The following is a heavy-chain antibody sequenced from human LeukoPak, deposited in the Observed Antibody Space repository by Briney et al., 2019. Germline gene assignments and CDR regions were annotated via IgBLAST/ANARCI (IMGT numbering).Heavy chain of an antibody. J-gene: IGHJ4*02. D-gene: IGHD3-10*01. CDR1: GFTFSSYA. Sequence: GGSLRLSCAASGFTFSSYAMSWVRQAPGKGLEWVSGISGSGGSTYYADSVKGRFTISRDNSKNTVYLQMNSLRTEDTAVYYCAKSPKIRGVSNFDYWGQGTLVTVSS. V-gene: IGHV3-23*01. CDR3: AKSPKIRGVSNFDY. CDR2: ISGSGGST.